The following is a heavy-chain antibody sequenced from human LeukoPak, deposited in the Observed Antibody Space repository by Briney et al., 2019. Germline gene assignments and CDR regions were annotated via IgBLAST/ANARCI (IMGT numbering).Heavy chain of an antibody. CDR2: ISYDGSNK. CDR3: ARDPYGSGSYLDY. Sequence: GGSLRLSCAASGFAFSSYAMHWVRQAPGKGLEWVAVISYDGSNKYYADSVKGRFTISRDNSKDTLYLQMNSLRAEDTAVYYCARDPYGSGSYLDYWGQGTLVTVSS. V-gene: IGHV3-30-3*01. CDR1: GFAFSSYA. D-gene: IGHD3-10*01. J-gene: IGHJ4*02.